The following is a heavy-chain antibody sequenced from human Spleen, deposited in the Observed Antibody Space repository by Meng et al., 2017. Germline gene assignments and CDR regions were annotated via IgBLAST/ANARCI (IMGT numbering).Heavy chain of an antibody. CDR1: GGSIGSGPYY. CDR3: AREGRDTYYYDSSGYYLPDY. J-gene: IGHJ4*02. CDR2: IYTSGST. V-gene: IGHV4-61*02. Sequence: SETLSLTCTVSGGSIGSGPYYWSWIRQPAGKGLEWIGRIYTSGSTNYNPSLKSRVTISVDTSKNQFSLKLSSVTAADTAVYYCAREGRDTYYYDSSGYYLPDYWGQGTLVTVSS. D-gene: IGHD3-22*01.